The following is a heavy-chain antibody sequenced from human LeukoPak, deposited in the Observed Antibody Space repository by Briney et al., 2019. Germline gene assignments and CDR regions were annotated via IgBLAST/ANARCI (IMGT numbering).Heavy chain of an antibody. CDR3: ASGSAVAAAGAY. J-gene: IGHJ4*02. CDR2: IYYSGST. Sequence: PSETLSLTCTVSGGSISSYYWSWIRQPPGKGLEWIGYIYYSGSTNYNPSLKSRVTISVDTSKNQFSLKLTSVTAADTAVYYCASGSAVAAAGAYWGQGTLVTVPS. D-gene: IGHD6-13*01. V-gene: IGHV4-59*01. CDR1: GGSISSYY.